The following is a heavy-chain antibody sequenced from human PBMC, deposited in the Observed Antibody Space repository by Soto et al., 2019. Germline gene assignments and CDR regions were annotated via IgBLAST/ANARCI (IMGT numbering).Heavy chain of an antibody. J-gene: IGHJ1*01. Sequence: SETLSLTCTLSGGSVRAPDWWNWVRQSPDKGLEWIAEVHISGHSNYNPSLRSRVSVSIDSSKNQFYLNLNSVTAADTAIYYCARVRQGCSANNCYFEPWGQGTQGTVSS. D-gene: IGHD1-1*01. CDR1: GGSVRAPDW. CDR3: ARVRQGCSANNCYFEP. CDR2: VHISGHS. V-gene: IGHV4-4*02.